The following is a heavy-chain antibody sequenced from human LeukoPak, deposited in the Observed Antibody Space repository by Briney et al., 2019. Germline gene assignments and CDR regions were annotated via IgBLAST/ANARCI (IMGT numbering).Heavy chain of an antibody. J-gene: IGHJ4*02. V-gene: IGHV3-7*01. CDR1: GFTFSSYW. CDR3: ARDSRGAFDY. CDR2: INQDGSEK. D-gene: IGHD3-10*01. Sequence: QHWGSLSLSCAASGFTFSSYWMSWVRQAPGKGLEWVANINQDGSEKYYVDSVKGRFTISRDNAKNSLYLQMNSLRAEDTAVYYCARDSRGAFDYWGQGTLVTVSS.